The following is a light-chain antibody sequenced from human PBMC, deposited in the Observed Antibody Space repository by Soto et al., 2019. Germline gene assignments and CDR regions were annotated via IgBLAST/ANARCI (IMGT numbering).Light chain of an antibody. CDR2: ATS. Sequence: DIQMTQSPSSLSASVGDRVTITCRTSQNINKYLSWYQQKPGKAPKLLIYATSTLQSGVPSRFSGSGSGTAFTLTISTLQPEDFATYYCLQTYSTPRNFGQGTKVDI. J-gene: IGKJ1*01. CDR3: LQTYSTPRN. V-gene: IGKV1-39*01. CDR1: QNINKY.